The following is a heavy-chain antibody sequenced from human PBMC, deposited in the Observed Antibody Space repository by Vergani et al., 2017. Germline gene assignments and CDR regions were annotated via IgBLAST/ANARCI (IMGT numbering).Heavy chain of an antibody. V-gene: IGHV3-23*04. J-gene: IGHJ6*03. Sequence: VQLVESGGNVVQSGTSLRLSCAASGFTFSACPMTWVRQAPGKGLEWVSAISARYPSTYYADSVKGRFTISRDNSKNTLYLQMNSLRAEDTAVYYCAKGTXSSFGDYYYYYMDVWGKGTTVTVSS. D-gene: IGHD3-16*01. CDR3: AKGTXSSFGDYYYYYMDV. CDR2: ISARYPST. CDR1: GFTFSACP.